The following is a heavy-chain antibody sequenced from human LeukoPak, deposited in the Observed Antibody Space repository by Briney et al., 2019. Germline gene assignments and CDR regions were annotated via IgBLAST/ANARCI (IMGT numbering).Heavy chain of an antibody. D-gene: IGHD2-2*01. CDR3: AKDACSSPSCYFDY. CDR2: ISGNGGSR. CDR1: GFTFSSDA. Sequence: GGSLRLSCAASGFTFSSDAMSWVRQAPGKGLEWVSGISGNGGSRYYEDSVKGRFTISIANSNNTPYLQMHILSAETTAVSYCAKDACSSPSCYFDYWGQGTLVTVSS. J-gene: IGHJ4*02. V-gene: IGHV3-23*01.